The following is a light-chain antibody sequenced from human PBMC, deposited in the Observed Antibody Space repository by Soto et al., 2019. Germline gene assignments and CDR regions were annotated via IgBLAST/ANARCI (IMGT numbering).Light chain of an antibody. CDR3: QQSYSTSWT. CDR2: AAX. V-gene: IGKV1-39*01. CDR1: QSISSY. Sequence: DIQRTQSPSSLSASVGDRVTINCRASQSISSYLNWYQQKQGKATKLLIYAAXSLQSXVPSXFRGSGPGKDFTLTISSLQPEDFATYYCQQSYSTSWTFGQGTKVDIK. J-gene: IGKJ1*01.